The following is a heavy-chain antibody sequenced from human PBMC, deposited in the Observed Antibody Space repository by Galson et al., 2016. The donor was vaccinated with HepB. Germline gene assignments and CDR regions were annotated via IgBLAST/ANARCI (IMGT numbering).Heavy chain of an antibody. V-gene: IGHV3-33*01. CDR1: GFIFRNYA. CDR3: ARDPAGGMGPEP. J-gene: IGHJ5*02. CDR2: IWYEGSDKK. Sequence: SLRLSCAASGFIFRNYAMHWVRQAPGKGLEWVAIIWYEGSDKKLYADSVKGRFIISRDNSKNTVTLQMYSLRADDTAVYFCARDPAGGMGPEPWGQGTLGTVSS. D-gene: IGHD6-25*01.